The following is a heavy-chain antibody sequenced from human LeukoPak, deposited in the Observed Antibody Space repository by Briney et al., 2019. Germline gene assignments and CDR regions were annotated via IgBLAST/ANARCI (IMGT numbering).Heavy chain of an antibody. D-gene: IGHD5-18*01. J-gene: IGHJ3*02. CDR3: ARGYPRWAFDI. CDR2: ISAYNGNT. Sequence: ASVKVSCKASGYTFTSYGISWVRQAPGQGLEWMGWISAYNGNTNYAQKLQGRVTITRDTSASTAYMELSSLRSEDTAVYYCARGYPRWAFDIWGQGTMVTVSS. V-gene: IGHV1-18*01. CDR1: GYTFTSYG.